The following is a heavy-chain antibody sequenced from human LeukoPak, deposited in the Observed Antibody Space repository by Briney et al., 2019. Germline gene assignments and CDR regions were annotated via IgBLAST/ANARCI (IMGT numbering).Heavy chain of an antibody. Sequence: GASVKVSCKASGYTFTSYGISWVRQAPGQGLEWMGWISAYNGNTNYAQKLQGRVTMTTDTSTSTAYMELRSLRSDDTAVYYCARSPGYCSSTSCVAYPFDIWGQGTMVTVSS. CDR1: GYTFTSYG. D-gene: IGHD2-2*01. CDR2: ISAYNGNT. V-gene: IGHV1-18*01. J-gene: IGHJ3*02. CDR3: ARSPGYCSSTSCVAYPFDI.